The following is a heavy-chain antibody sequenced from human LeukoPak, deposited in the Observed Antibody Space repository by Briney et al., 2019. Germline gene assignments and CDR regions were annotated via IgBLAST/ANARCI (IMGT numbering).Heavy chain of an antibody. CDR1: GYTFTGYY. CDR3: ARARVSRDGYNWDY. D-gene: IGHD5-24*01. J-gene: IGHJ4*02. V-gene: IGHV1-2*06. Sequence: GASVKVSCKASGYTFTGYYMHWVRQAPGQGLEWMGRINPNSGGTNYAQKFQGRVTMTRDTSISTAYMELSRLRSDDTAVYYCARARVSRDGYNWDYWGQGTLVTVSS. CDR2: INPNSGGT.